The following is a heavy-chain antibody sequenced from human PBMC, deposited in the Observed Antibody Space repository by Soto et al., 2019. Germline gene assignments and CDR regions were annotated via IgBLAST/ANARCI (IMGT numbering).Heavy chain of an antibody. CDR3: AKFLVGPPDVYISFNYNVLAF. CDR1: GFTFSSYC. J-gene: IGHJ6*04. CDR2: ISYDGSNK. D-gene: IGHD1-20*01. V-gene: IGHV3-30*18. Sequence: GGSLRLSCAASGFTFSSYCMHWVRQAPGKGLEWVAVISYDGSNKYYADSVKGRFTISRDNSKNTMYLQMNSLRAEDTAVYYCAKFLVGPPDVYISFNYNVLAFGGKGTTVPVSS.